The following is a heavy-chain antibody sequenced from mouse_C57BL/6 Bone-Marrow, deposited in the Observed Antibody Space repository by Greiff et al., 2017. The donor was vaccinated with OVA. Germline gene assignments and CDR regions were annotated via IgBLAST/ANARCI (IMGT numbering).Heavy chain of an antibody. Sequence: VQLQQSGPGLVQPSQSLSITCTVSGFSLTSYGVHWVRQSPGKGLEWLGVIWSGGSTDYNAAFISRLSIRKDNSKSQVFFKMNSLQADDTAIYYCASSSMVWYFDVWGTGTTVTVSS. CDR3: ASSSMVWYFDV. D-gene: IGHD2-10*02. CDR1: GFSLTSYG. J-gene: IGHJ1*03. CDR2: IWSGGST. V-gene: IGHV2-2*01.